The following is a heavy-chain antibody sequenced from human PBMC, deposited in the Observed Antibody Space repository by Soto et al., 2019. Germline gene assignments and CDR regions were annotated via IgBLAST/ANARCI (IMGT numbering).Heavy chain of an antibody. V-gene: IGHV1-69*01. CDR3: ARSMGGYDFRVEYYFDY. CDR2: IIPIFATA. CDR1: GGTFSSYA. Sequence: QVQLVQSGAEVKKPGSSVKVSCKASGGTFSSYAISWVRQAPGQGLEWMGGIIPIFATANYAQKFQGRVTITADESTSTAYMELSSLRSEDTAVYYCARSMGGYDFRVEYYFDYWGQGTLVTVSS. J-gene: IGHJ4*02. D-gene: IGHD5-12*01.